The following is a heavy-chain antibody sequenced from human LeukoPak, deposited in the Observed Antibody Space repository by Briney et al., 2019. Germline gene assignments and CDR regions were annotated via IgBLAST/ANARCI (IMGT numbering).Heavy chain of an antibody. CDR3: ARGDVVRGVSWFDS. Sequence: GESLKISCQGSGYTFTSYWIGWVRQMPVKGLEWMGSIYPGASDTKYSPSFQGQVTISVDKSTNTAYLQWKSLKASDTAMYYCARGDVVRGVSWFDSWGQGALVTVSS. CDR2: IYPGASDT. J-gene: IGHJ5*01. D-gene: IGHD2-21*02. CDR1: GYTFTSYW. V-gene: IGHV5-51*01.